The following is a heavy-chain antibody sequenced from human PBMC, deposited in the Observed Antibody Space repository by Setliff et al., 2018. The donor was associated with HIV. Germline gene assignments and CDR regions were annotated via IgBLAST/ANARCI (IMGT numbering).Heavy chain of an antibody. V-gene: IGHV3-9*01. CDR3: ARDLRSSHGSPNYFDY. J-gene: IGHJ4*02. CDR1: GFNFNDYA. Sequence: SLRLSCAASGFNFNDYAMHWVRQAPGEGLEWVSGISWNSGSIGYADSVKGRFSISRDNAKNSLYLQMNSLRAEETAVYYCARDLRSSHGSPNYFDYWGRGALVTVSS. D-gene: IGHD2-15*01. CDR2: ISWNSGSI.